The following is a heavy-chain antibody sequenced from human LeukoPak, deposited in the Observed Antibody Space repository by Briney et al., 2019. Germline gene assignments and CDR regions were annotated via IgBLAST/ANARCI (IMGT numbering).Heavy chain of an antibody. CDR2: IIPIFGTA. CDR1: GGTFSSYA. V-gene: IGHV1-69*06. CDR3: AKPSVPYSSGYPTLDY. J-gene: IGHJ4*02. D-gene: IGHD3-22*01. Sequence: SVKVSCKASGGTFSSYAISWVRQAPGQGLEWMGGIIPIFGTANYAQKFQGRVTITADKSTSTAYMELSSLRAEDTAVYYCAKPSVPYSSGYPTLDYWGQGTLVTVSS.